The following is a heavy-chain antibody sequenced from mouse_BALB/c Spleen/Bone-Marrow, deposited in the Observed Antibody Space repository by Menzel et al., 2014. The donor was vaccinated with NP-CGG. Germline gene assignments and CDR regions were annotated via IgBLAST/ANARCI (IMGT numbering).Heavy chain of an antibody. Sequence: EVQLVESGGGLVQPGGSLKLSCAASGFDFSRYWLTWVRQAPGKGLEWIGEINPASSTINYTPSLKDKFIISRDNAKNTLSLQMSKVRSEDTALYYCAKNYYYGYVAYWGQGTLVTVSA. D-gene: IGHD1-2*01. CDR1: GFDFSRYW. V-gene: IGHV4-1*02. CDR2: INPASSTI. CDR3: AKNYYYGYVAY. J-gene: IGHJ3*01.